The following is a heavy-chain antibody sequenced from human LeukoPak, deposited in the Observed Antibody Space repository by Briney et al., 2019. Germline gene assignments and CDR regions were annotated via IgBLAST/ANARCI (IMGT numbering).Heavy chain of an antibody. J-gene: IGHJ4*02. D-gene: IGHD3-16*02. Sequence: GESLKISCKGSGYSFTSYWIGWVRQMPGKGLEWMGIIYPGDSDTRYSPSFQGQVTISADKSISTAYLQWSSLKASDTAMYYCARKSVWGSYRTHFDYWGQGTLVTVSS. CDR1: GYSFTSYW. CDR2: IYPGDSDT. CDR3: ARKSVWGSYRTHFDY. V-gene: IGHV5-51*01.